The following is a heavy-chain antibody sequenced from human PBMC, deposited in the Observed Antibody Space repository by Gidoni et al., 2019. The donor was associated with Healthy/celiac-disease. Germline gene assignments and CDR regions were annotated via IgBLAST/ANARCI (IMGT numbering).Heavy chain of an antibody. CDR2: ISSSSSYI. CDR3: ARRGVSEYSSSSTVAY. CDR1: GFTFSSYS. Sequence: EVQLVESGGGLVKPGGSLRLSCAASGFTFSSYSMNWVRQAPGKGLEWVSAISSSSSYIYYADSVKGRFTISRDNAKNSLYLQMNSLRAEDTAVYYCARRGVSEYSSSSTVAYWGQGTLVTVSS. J-gene: IGHJ4*02. D-gene: IGHD6-6*01. V-gene: IGHV3-21*01.